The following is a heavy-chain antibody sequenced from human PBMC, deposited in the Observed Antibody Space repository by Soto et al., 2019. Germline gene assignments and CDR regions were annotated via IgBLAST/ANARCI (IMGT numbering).Heavy chain of an antibody. CDR3: ARHDYCSGGPCSTGRCFDP. CDR1: GGSIRGRSW. J-gene: IGHJ5*02. CDR2: IYNTGST. D-gene: IGHD2-15*01. Sequence: SQTLSLTCAVAGGSIRGRSWCSSVHQPQGKGREWIGEIYNTGSTNYHPSLKSRVTISVDTSNKQFSLTLSSVTAADTAVYYCARHDYCSGGPCSTGRCFDPWGQGTQVTVSS. V-gene: IGHV4-4*02.